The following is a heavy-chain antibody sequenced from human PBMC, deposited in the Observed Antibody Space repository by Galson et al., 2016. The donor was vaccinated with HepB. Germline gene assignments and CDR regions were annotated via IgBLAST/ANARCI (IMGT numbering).Heavy chain of an antibody. CDR2: ISGSGGDT. Sequence: SLRLSCAASGFTFSSFAMSWVRQAPGKGLEWVSTISGSGGDTYYADSVKGRFTIPRDNSKNIVYLQMKNLRAEDTAIYFCAKSGDDNGDPNDAFDIWGQGTLITVSS. J-gene: IGHJ3*02. CDR3: AKSGDDNGDPNDAFDI. V-gene: IGHV3-23*01. CDR1: GFTFSSFA. D-gene: IGHD4-17*01.